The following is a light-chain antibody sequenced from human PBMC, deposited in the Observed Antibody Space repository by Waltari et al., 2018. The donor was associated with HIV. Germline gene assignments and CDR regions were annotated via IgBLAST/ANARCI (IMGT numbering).Light chain of an antibody. V-gene: IGLV2-14*03. Sequence: SAVTQPASVSGLPGQSTTISCTGADRDFGLYTFDSWYQQHSGNPPRLILYDVDSRASGVSDRFSGSMSGNTASLTISGLRAEDEGHYYCASFTGDNTVIFGGGTEVTVL. J-gene: IGLJ2*01. CDR2: DVD. CDR3: ASFTGDNTVI. CDR1: DRDFGLYTF.